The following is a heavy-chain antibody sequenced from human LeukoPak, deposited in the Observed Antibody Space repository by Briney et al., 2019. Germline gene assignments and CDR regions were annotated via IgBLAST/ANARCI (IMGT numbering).Heavy chain of an antibody. CDR2: IYYSGST. D-gene: IGHD3-10*01. J-gene: IGHJ5*02. V-gene: IGHV4-31*03. CDR3: ARVDDYGSGLYNWFDP. Sequence: SQTLSLTCTVSGGSISSGGYYRSWIRQHPGKGLEWIGYIYYSGSTYYNPSLKSRVTISVDTSKNQFSLKLSSVTAADTAVYYCARVDDYGSGLYNWFDPWGQGTLVTVSS. CDR1: GGSISSGGYY.